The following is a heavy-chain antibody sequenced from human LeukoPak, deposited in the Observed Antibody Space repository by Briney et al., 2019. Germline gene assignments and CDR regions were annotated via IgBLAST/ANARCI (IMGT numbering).Heavy chain of an antibody. CDR3: VRHDGRGGATMGAFDS. D-gene: IGHD5-12*01. V-gene: IGHV4-39*01. CDR1: AASFISSSHH. CDR2: VYYGRTT. Sequence: SETLSLTCTVSAASFISSSHHWGWIRQSPGKGLEWIGTVYYGRTTYYNPSLDGRVTISLDTSANHFSLQLNSVTAADTAVYYCVRHDGRGGATMGAFDSWGQGSLVTVS. J-gene: IGHJ5*01.